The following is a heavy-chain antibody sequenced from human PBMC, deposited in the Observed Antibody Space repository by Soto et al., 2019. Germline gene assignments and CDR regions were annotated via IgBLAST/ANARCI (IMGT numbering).Heavy chain of an antibody. D-gene: IGHD1-26*01. V-gene: IGHV3-23*01. CDR1: GFSFSSFA. J-gene: IGHJ6*01. CDR3: ASGVELPV. Sequence: EVLLLESGGGLVQPGGSLRLSCEASGFSFSSFAMNWVRQAPGNGLEWVSAIGDSGARTYYADTVKGRFTISKDNSRNTMYLQLTSLRSEHPAVYYSASGVELPVWGNGPTVTVSP. CDR2: IGDSGART.